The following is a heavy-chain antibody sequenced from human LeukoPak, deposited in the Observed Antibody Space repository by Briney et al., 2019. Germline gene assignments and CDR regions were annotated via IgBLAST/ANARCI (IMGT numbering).Heavy chain of an antibody. CDR1: GFTFSSHG. V-gene: IGHV3-33*06. D-gene: IGHD2-21*02. CDR3: AKDLCGGDCLPFDY. J-gene: IGHJ4*02. CDR2: IWYDGSDK. Sequence: GGSLRLSCAASGFTFSSHGIHWVRQAPRKGLEWVAVIWYDGSDKDYAHSVKGRFTISRDNSKNTLYLQMNSLRVEDTAVYYCAKDLCGGDCLPFDYGGQGTLVTVSS.